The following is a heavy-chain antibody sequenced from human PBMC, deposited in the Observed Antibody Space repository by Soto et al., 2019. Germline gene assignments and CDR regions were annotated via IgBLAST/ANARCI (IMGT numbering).Heavy chain of an antibody. CDR2: IIPIFGTA. V-gene: IGHV1-69*13. Sequence: GASVKVSCKASGGTFSSYAINWVRQAPGQGLEWMGGIIPIFGTANYAQKFQGRVTMTADESTSTAYMELSSLRSEDTAVYYCARARQLPNRVYSYYGMDVWGQGTTVTVSS. J-gene: IGHJ6*02. CDR3: ARARQLPNRVYSYYGMDV. D-gene: IGHD2-2*01. CDR1: GGTFSSYA.